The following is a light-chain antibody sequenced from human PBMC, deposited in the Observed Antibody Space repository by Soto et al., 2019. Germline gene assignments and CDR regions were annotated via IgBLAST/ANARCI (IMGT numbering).Light chain of an antibody. CDR1: QSVTSN. Sequence: EIVMTQSPATLSVSPGERATLSCRASQSVTSNLAWYQQKPGRAPSLLIYGASTRATGIPARFSGSGSGTEFTLTISNLQSEDFALYYCQHYFNWPYTFGQGTKLEIK. V-gene: IGKV3-15*01. CDR2: GAS. CDR3: QHYFNWPYT. J-gene: IGKJ2*01.